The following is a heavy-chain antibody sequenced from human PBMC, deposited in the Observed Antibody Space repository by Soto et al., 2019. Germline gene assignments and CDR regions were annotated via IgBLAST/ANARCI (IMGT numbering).Heavy chain of an antibody. D-gene: IGHD3-9*01. V-gene: IGHV1-69*06. CDR2: IIPIFGTA. J-gene: IGHJ6*02. Sequence: ASVNVSCKAAGRSFSSYAISWVGQAPGQGLEWMGGIIPIFGTANYAQKFQGRVTITADKSTSTAYMELCSLGSEDTAVYYFAHTSPQPPKRYYDILTLFRTSSYNGTDVWRQGTMYPVSS. CDR1: GRSFSSYA. CDR3: AHTSPQPPKRYYDILTLFRTSSYNGTDV.